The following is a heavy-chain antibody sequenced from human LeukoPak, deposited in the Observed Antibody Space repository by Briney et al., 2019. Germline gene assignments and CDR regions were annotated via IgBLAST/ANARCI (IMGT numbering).Heavy chain of an antibody. D-gene: IGHD2-21*01. Sequence: GVPLRLLCTASGFTLSDFDVHWVRKATGRALEWVASIASAGAPSSVASGRGPFTITREKAKISLYIQRNSKTGGDTAVYDCVRGGHISFDYWGRGTLVTV. CDR2: IASAGAP. CDR3: VRGGHISFDY. V-gene: IGHV3-13*04. J-gene: IGHJ4*02. CDR1: GFTLSDFD.